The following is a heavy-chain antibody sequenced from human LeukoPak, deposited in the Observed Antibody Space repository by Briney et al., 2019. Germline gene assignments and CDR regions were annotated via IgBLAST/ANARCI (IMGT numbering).Heavy chain of an antibody. D-gene: IGHD3-22*01. V-gene: IGHV3-53*04. J-gene: IGHJ4*02. CDR3: TPSPKNNYDSSVFGY. CDR2: IYSGGST. CDR1: GFTVSSNY. Sequence: GGSLRLSCAAPGFTVSSNYMSWVRQAPGKGLEWVSVIYSGGSTYYADSVKGRFTVSRHNSKNTLYLQMNSLRSEDTAIYYCTPSPKNNYDSSVFGYWGQGTLVTVSS.